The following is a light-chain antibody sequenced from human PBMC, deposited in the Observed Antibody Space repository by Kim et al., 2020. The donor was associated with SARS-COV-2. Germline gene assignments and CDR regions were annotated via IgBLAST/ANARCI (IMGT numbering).Light chain of an antibody. V-gene: IGLV3-19*01. CDR1: SLRSYY. J-gene: IGLJ3*02. CDR3: NSRDSSGNQWV. CDR2: GKN. Sequence: SSELTQDPAVSVALGQTVRITCQGDSLRSYYASWYQQKPGQAPVLVIYGKNNRTSGIPDRFSGSSSGNTASLTITGAQAEDEADYYCNSRDSSGNQWVFGGGTQLTVL.